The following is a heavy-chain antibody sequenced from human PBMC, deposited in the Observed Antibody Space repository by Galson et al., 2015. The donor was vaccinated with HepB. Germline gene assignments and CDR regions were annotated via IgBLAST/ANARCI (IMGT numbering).Heavy chain of an antibody. CDR1: GYTFSNYY. J-gene: IGHJ4*02. D-gene: IGHD1-26*01. Sequence: SVKVSCKASGYTFSNYYMHWVRQAPGQGLEWMGIINPSGGSASYAQKFQGRVTMTRDTSTSTVYMELSSLRSEDTAVYYCARDPDSGRYYLMGAPGNYWGQGTLVTVSS. CDR2: INPSGGSA. V-gene: IGHV1-46*01. CDR3: ARDPDSGRYYLMGAPGNY.